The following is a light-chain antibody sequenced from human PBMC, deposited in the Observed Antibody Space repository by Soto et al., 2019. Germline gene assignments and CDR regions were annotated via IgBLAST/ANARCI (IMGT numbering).Light chain of an antibody. Sequence: AIQMTQSPSSLSASVGDRVTITCRASQGIRNDLGWYQQKPGKAPKLLIYAASSLQSGVPSRFSGSGSGTDFTLPISSLQAEDFANYYCLQGYYYPLTFGGGTKVEIK. V-gene: IGKV1-6*01. CDR1: QGIRND. J-gene: IGKJ4*01. CDR3: LQGYYYPLT. CDR2: AAS.